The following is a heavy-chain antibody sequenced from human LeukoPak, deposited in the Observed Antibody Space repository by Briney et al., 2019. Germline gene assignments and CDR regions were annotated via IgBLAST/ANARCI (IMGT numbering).Heavy chain of an antibody. Sequence: GESLKISCKGSGYSFTSYWIGWVRQMPGKGLEWMGIIYPGDSDTRYSPSFQGQVTISADKSISTAYLQWSSLKASDTAMYYCARGRKDSSCWYESYYMDVWGKGTTVTVSS. V-gene: IGHV5-51*01. CDR2: IYPGDSDT. CDR3: ARGRKDSSCWYESYYMDV. CDR1: GYSFTSYW. J-gene: IGHJ6*03. D-gene: IGHD6-13*01.